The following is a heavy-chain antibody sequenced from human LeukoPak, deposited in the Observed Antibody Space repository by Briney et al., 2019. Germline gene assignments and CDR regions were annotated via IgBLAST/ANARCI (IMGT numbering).Heavy chain of an antibody. CDR1: VFTFFSYA. D-gene: IGHD1-26*01. J-gene: IGHJ6*02. Sequence: GRSLRLSCAASVFTFFSYAMCWGREAPGKGLEWVAFISYDGSNKYYADSVKGGFTISRDNSKNTLYLQMNSLRAEDTAVYYCPRDGATYYYYYGMDVWGQGTTVTVSS. CDR2: ISYDGSNK. V-gene: IGHV3-30*04. CDR3: PRDGATYYYYYGMDV.